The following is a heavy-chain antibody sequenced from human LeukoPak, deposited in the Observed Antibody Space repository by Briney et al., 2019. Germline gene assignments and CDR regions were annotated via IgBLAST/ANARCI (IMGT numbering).Heavy chain of an antibody. D-gene: IGHD1-26*01. Sequence: GGSLRLSCAASGFTLSSNYMSWVRQAPGKGLEWVSSISSSSSYIYYADSVKGRFTISRDNAKNSLYLQMNSLRAEDTAVYYCATTRYIVPQDYWGQGTLVTVSS. J-gene: IGHJ4*02. CDR1: GFTLSSNY. CDR2: ISSSSSYI. CDR3: ATTRYIVPQDY. V-gene: IGHV3-21*01.